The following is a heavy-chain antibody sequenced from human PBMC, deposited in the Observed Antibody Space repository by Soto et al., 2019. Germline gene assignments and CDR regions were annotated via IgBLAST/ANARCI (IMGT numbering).Heavy chain of an antibody. CDR1: GFTFTRYS. V-gene: IGHV3-21*01. D-gene: IGHD7-27*01. Sequence: PGGSLRLSCAASGFTFTRYSMNWVRQAPGKGLEWVSSISSTTNYIYYSDSMKGRFTVSRDNSKNSVYLEMNSLSAEDTALYYCARESEDLTSNFDYWAQGTLVTVS. CDR2: ISSTTNYI. J-gene: IGHJ4*02. CDR3: ARESEDLTSNFDY.